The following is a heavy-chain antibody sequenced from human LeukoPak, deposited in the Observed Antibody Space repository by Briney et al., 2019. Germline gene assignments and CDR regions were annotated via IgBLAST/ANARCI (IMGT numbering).Heavy chain of an antibody. CDR1: GYTFTGYY. CDR3: ASRGEGSSWTFDY. J-gene: IGHJ4*02. CDR2: INPNSGGT. D-gene: IGHD6-13*01. V-gene: IGHV1-2*02. Sequence: ASVKVSRKASGYTFTGYYMHWVRQAPGQGLEWMGWINPNSGGTNYAKKFQGRVTMTRDTSISTAYMELSSLRSDDTAVYYCASRGEGSSWTFDYWGQGTLVTVSS.